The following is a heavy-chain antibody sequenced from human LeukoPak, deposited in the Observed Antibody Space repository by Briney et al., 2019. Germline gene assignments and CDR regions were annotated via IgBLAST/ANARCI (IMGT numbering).Heavy chain of an antibody. V-gene: IGHV3-7*01. Sequence: GGSLRLPCAASGFTFSNYWMSWVRQAPGKGLEWVANINQDESEKYYVDFVKGRFTISRDNAKNSLYLEMNSLRAEDTAMYYCMRGHYGDYAWGQGSLVTVSS. CDR2: INQDESEK. CDR3: MRGHYGDYA. CDR1: GFTFSNYW. J-gene: IGHJ5*02. D-gene: IGHD4-17*01.